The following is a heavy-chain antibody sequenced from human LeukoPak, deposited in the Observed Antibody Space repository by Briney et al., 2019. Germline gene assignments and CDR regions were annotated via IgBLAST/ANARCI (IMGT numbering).Heavy chain of an antibody. CDR2: INPNRGGT. J-gene: IGHJ5*02. V-gene: IGHV1-2*02. D-gene: IGHD4-17*01. Sequence: GASVTVSCTASGYSFTDYYIHWARQAPGQGLEWMGWINPNRGGTSYAQKFQGRVTMTRDTSITTAYMELSSLRSDDTAMYYCARDTCDGVSCYNWFDPWGQGTLVTVSS. CDR3: ARDTCDGVSCYNWFDP. CDR1: GYSFTDYY.